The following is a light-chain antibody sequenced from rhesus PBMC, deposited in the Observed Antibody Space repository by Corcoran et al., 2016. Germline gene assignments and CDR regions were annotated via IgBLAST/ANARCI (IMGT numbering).Light chain of an antibody. CDR1: QSISSW. Sequence: DIQMTQSPSSLSASVGDTVTITCRASQSISSWLAWYQQKPGKAPKLLSYKASSLQSGVPSRVRGSGSGTDFTLTLSSLQSEDFATYYCQQYSSSPRTFGKGTKVDIK. J-gene: IGKJ1*01. CDR3: QQYSSSPRT. CDR2: KAS. V-gene: IGKV1-22*01.